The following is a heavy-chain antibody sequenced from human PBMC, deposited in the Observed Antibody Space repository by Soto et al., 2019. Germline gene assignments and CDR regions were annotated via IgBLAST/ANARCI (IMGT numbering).Heavy chain of an antibody. J-gene: IGHJ3*02. CDR2: IYYSGST. CDR3: VRGPLRQLIAAAGINAFDI. D-gene: IGHD6-13*01. V-gene: IGHV4-59*01. CDR1: GGSISSYY. Sequence: SSETLSLTCTVSGGSISSYYWSWIRQPPGKGLEWIGYIYYSGSTNYNPSLKSRVTISVDTSKNQFSLKLSSVTAADTAVYYCVRGPLRQLIAAAGINAFDIWGQETMVTVSS.